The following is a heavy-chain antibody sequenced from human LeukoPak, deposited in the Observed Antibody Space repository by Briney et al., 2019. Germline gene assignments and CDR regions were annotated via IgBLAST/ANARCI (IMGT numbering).Heavy chain of an antibody. CDR2: IYWNDDK. CDR1: GFSLSTSGVG. D-gene: IGHD3-9*01. CDR3: AQRDILTGYYTYGY. Sequence: SGPTLVKPTQTLTLTCTFSGFSLSTSGVGVGWIRQPPGKALEWLALIYWNDDKRYSPSLKSRLTITKDTSKNQVVLTMTNMDPVDTATYYCAQRDILTGYYTYGYWGQGTLVTVSS. J-gene: IGHJ4*02. V-gene: IGHV2-5*01.